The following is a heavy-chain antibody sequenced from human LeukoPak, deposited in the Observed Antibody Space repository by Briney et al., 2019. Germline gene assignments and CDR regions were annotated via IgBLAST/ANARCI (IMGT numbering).Heavy chain of an antibody. CDR3: AKESGDGGYTFDY. J-gene: IGHJ4*02. V-gene: IGHV3-23*01. Sequence: GGPLRLSCAASGFTFNNYAMNWVRQAPGKGLEWVSGISASGGSTYCADSVKGRFTISRDNSKNTLYLQMNSLRAEDTAVYYCAKESGDGGYTFDYWGQGTLVTVSS. CDR1: GFTFNNYA. CDR2: ISASGGST. D-gene: IGHD3-16*02.